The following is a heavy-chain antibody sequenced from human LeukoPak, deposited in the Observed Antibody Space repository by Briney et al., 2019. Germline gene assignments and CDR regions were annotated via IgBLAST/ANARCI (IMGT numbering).Heavy chain of an antibody. CDR3: AKDPMVRGVIGRYFDY. D-gene: IGHD3-10*01. CDR2: IRYDGSNK. J-gene: IGHJ4*02. V-gene: IGHV3-30*02. CDR1: GFTFSSYG. Sequence: GGSLRLSCAASGFTFSSYGMHWVRQAPGKGIEWVAFIRYDGSNKYYADSVKGRFTISRDNSKNTLYLQMNSLRAEDTAVYYCAKDPMVRGVIGRYFDYWGQGTLVTVSS.